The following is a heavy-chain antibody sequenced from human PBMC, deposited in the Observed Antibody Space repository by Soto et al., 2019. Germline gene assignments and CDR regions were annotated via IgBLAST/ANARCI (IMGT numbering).Heavy chain of an antibody. Sequence: QVQLVQSGAEVKKPGASVKVSCKASGYTFTSYGISWVRQAPGQGLEWMGWISAYNGNTNYAQKLQGRVTMTTDTSTRTAYMELRSLRSDDTAVYYCARTLTNIVVVPAAPNGMDVWGQGTTVTVSS. CDR2: ISAYNGNT. J-gene: IGHJ6*02. D-gene: IGHD2-2*01. CDR3: ARTLTNIVVVPAAPNGMDV. V-gene: IGHV1-18*04. CDR1: GYTFTSYG.